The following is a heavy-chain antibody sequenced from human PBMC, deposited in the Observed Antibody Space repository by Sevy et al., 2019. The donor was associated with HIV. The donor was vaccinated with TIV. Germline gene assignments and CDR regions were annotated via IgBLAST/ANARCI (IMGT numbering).Heavy chain of an antibody. V-gene: IGHV3-23*01. D-gene: IGHD2-8*01. CDR3: AREGCTKPHDY. CDR2: FSFGCGKI. CDR1: GFTFSKYS. Sequence: GGSLRLSCAASGFTFSKYSMSWIRQTPGKGLEWVSTFSFGCGKINYADSVKGRFTISRDDSRNTFYLQMNSLRAEDTAIYYCAREGCTKPHDYWGQGTVVTVSP. J-gene: IGHJ4*02.